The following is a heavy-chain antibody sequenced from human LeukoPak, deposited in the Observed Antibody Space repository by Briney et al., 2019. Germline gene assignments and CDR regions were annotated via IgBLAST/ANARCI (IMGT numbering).Heavy chain of an antibody. J-gene: IGHJ4*02. CDR1: GFTFSSYN. D-gene: IGHD6-13*01. CDR2: ISSSSSYI. V-gene: IGHV3-21*04. CDR3: ARDGTAVGINYDY. Sequence: GGSLRLSCAASGFTFSSYNMNWVRQAPGKGLEWVSSISSSSSYIYYADSVKGRFTISRDNAKNSLYLQMNSLRAEDTAVYYCARDGTAVGINYDYWGQGFLVTVSS.